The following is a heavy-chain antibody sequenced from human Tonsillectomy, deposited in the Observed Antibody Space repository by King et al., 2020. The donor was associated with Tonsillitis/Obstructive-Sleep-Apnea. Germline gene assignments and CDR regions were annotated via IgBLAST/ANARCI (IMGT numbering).Heavy chain of an antibody. V-gene: IGHV4-31*03. J-gene: IGHJ3*02. CDR1: GGSVSSGGYF. Sequence: VQLQESGPGLVKPSQTLSLTCTVSGGSVSSGGYFWSWIRQHPGKGLEWIGYIYHSGSTSYNPSLKSRLTLSIDAPKNQFSLQLSSVTAAAPAVYYCARSLYCGGDCYFNAFEIWGQGTMVTVSS. CDR3: ARSLYCGGDCYFNAFEI. CDR2: IYHSGST. D-gene: IGHD2-21*02.